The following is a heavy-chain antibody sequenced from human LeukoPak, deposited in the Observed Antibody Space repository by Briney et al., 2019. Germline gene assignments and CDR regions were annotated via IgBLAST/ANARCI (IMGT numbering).Heavy chain of an antibody. CDR3: ARDHGITMVRGVSGYYYYYGMDV. D-gene: IGHD3-10*01. CDR1: GYTFTSYG. Sequence: ASVKVSCKASGYTFTSYGISWVRQAPGQGLEWMGWISAYNGNTNYAQKLQGRVTMTTDTSTSTAYMELRSLRSDDTAVYYCARDHGITMVRGVSGYYYYYGMDVWGQGTTVTVSS. J-gene: IGHJ6*02. V-gene: IGHV1-18*01. CDR2: ISAYNGNT.